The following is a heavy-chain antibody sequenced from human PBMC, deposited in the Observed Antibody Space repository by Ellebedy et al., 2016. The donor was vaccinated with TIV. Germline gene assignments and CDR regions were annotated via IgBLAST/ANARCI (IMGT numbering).Heavy chain of an antibody. Sequence: GESLKISCAASGFTFSSYSMNWVRQAPGKGLEWVSYVSGSGFTTHYADSVKGRFTISRDNAKNSLYLQMNSLRAEDTAVYYCVRDHQAHDYWGQGSRVTVSS. V-gene: IGHV3-48*01. CDR2: VSGSGFTT. J-gene: IGHJ4*02. CDR3: VRDHQAHDY. CDR1: GFTFSSYS.